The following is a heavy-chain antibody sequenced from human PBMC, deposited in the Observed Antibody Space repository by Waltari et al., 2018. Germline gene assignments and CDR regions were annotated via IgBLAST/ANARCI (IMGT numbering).Heavy chain of an antibody. D-gene: IGHD2-15*01. CDR2: IKQDGSEK. J-gene: IGHJ3*02. Sequence: EVQLVESGGGLVQPGGSLRLYCAASGFTFSSYWMSWVRKAPGKGLEWVANIKQDGSEKYYVDSVKGRFTISRDNAKNSLYLQMNSLRAEDTAVYYCARDVCSGGSCYSWDAFDIWGQGTMVTVSS. CDR3: ARDVCSGGSCYSWDAFDI. CDR1: GFTFSSYW. V-gene: IGHV3-7*01.